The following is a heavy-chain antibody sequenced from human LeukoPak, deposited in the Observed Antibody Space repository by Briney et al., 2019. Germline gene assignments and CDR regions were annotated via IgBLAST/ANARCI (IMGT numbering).Heavy chain of an antibody. CDR2: IIPILGIA. CDR3: ARRIAVAGGWY. D-gene: IGHD6-19*01. V-gene: IGHV1-69*02. Sequence: SVKVSCKASGYTFTGYYMHWVRQAPGQGLEWMGRIIPILGIANYAQKFQGRVTITADKSTSTAYMELSSLRSEDTAVYYCARRIAVAGGWYWGQGTLVTVSS. CDR1: GYTFTGYY. J-gene: IGHJ4*02.